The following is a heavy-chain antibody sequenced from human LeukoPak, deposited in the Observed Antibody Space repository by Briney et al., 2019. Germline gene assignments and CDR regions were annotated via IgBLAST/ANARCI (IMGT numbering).Heavy chain of an antibody. CDR1: GFTFSSYA. CDR2: ISYDGSNK. J-gene: IGHJ3*02. Sequence: GGSLRLSCAASGFTFSSYAMHWVRQAPGKGLEWVAVISYDGSNKYYADSVKGRFTISRDNSKNTLYLQMNSLRAEDTAVYYCARDIGGIAFDIWGQGTMVTVSS. V-gene: IGHV3-30-3*01. CDR3: ARDIGGIAFDI. D-gene: IGHD6-13*01.